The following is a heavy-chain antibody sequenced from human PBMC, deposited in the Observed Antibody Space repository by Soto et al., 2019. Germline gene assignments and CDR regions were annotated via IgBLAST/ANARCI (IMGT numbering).Heavy chain of an antibody. CDR1: GFTLSSYG. CDR3: AKDGDTYYYDSSFWFDY. V-gene: IGHV3-30*18. J-gene: IGHJ4*02. Sequence: GGSLRLSCAASGFTLSSYGMHWVRQAPGKGLEWVAVISYDGSNKYYADSVKGRFTISRDNSKNTLYLQMNSLRAEDTAVYYCAKDGDTYYYDSSFWFDYWGQGTLVTVSS. D-gene: IGHD3-22*01. CDR2: ISYDGSNK.